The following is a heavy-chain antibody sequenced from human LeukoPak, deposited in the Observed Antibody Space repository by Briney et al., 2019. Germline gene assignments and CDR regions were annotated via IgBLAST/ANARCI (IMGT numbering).Heavy chain of an antibody. CDR1: GFTFSSYS. D-gene: IGHD4-17*01. V-gene: IGHV3-21*01. CDR2: ISSSSSYI. Sequence: GGSLRLSCAASGFTFSSYSMNWVRQAPGKGLEWVSSISSSSSYIYYADSVKGRLTISRDNAKNSLYLQMNSLRAEDTAVYYCARYDYGDYNFDYWGQGTLVTVSS. CDR3: ARYDYGDYNFDY. J-gene: IGHJ4*02.